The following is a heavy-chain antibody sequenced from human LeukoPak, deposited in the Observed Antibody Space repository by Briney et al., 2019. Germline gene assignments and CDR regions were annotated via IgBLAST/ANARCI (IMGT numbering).Heavy chain of an antibody. CDR1: GFTFSDFW. J-gene: IGHJ4*02. V-gene: IGHV3-7*03. CDR2: TNEAGGDK. Sequence: GSLRLSCAASGFTFSDFWMSWVRQAPGKGLECVASTNEAGGDKLYVDSVKGRFTISRDNSKNSLSLQMNSLTAEDTAVYYCARDGYNYRYWGQGTLVTVSS. CDR3: ARDGYNYRY. D-gene: IGHD5-24*01.